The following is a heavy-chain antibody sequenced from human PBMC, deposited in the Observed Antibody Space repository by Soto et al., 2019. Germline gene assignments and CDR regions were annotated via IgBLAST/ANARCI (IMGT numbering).Heavy chain of an antibody. V-gene: IGHV4-31*03. CDR1: GGPITNGDSY. CDR3: EREAPGAAPY. J-gene: IGHJ4*02. Sequence: QVQLQESGPGLVKPSQPLSLTCTVSGGPITNGDSYLYWIRQHPEKGLEWMGYLNYRGITTYNPALKSRILRSIDTSKNQFSLRLTAVTPANTAVYYCEREAPGAAPYWGQGTLVTVSS. D-gene: IGHD6-13*01. CDR2: LNYRGIT.